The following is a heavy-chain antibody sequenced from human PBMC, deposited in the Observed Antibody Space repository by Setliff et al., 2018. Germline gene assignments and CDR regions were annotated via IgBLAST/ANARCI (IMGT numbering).Heavy chain of an antibody. V-gene: IGHV3-30*02. J-gene: IGHJ4*02. CDR3: ANYEQRPRNLDY. D-gene: IGHD6-25*01. Sequence: GGSLRLSCAASGFSFNTYGMHWVRQAPGEGLEWVAFVQFDGSNKYYADSVLGRFTISRDNIKNTAFLQMNSLRADDTAMYYCANYEQRPRNLDYWGRGTLVTVSS. CDR1: GFSFNTYG. CDR2: VQFDGSNK.